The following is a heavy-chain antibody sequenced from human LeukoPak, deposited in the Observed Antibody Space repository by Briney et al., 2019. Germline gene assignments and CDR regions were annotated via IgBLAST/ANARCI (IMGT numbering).Heavy chain of an antibody. Sequence: MSGESLKISCKGSGYSFTSYWIGWVRQMPGKGLEWMGIIYPGDSDTRYSPSFQGQVTISADKSISTAYLQWSSLKASDTATYYCARLESEMATIRVYYFDYWGQGTLVTVSS. CDR2: IYPGDSDT. CDR3: ARLESEMATIRVYYFDY. D-gene: IGHD5-24*01. J-gene: IGHJ4*02. V-gene: IGHV5-51*01. CDR1: GYSFTSYW.